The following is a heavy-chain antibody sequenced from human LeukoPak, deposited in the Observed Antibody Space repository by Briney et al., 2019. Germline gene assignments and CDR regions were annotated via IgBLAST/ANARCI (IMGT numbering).Heavy chain of an antibody. CDR1: GGTFSSYA. J-gene: IGHJ5*02. V-gene: IGHV1-69*05. CDR3: AGVAARPYWFDP. Sequence: ASVKVSCKASGGTFSSYAISWVRQAPGQGLEWMGRIIPIFGAANYAQKFQGRVTITTDESTSTAYMELSSLRSEDTAVYYCAGVAARPYWFDPWGQGTLVTVSS. D-gene: IGHD6-6*01. CDR2: IIPIFGAA.